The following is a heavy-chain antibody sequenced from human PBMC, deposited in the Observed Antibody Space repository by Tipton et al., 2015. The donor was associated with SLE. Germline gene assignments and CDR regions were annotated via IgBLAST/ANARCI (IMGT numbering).Heavy chain of an antibody. D-gene: IGHD1-1*01. V-gene: IGHV1-46*01. Sequence: QLVQSGAEVKKPGASVKVSCKASGYTFTSYYIHWVRRAPGQGLEWLGIINPSGGRTSYAQKVQGRVTMTRDTSTSTVYMELSSRGPEDTAVYYCARVQQSGDAFDIWGQGTMVTVSS. CDR1: GYTFTSYY. CDR2: INPSGGRT. J-gene: IGHJ3*02. CDR3: ARVQQSGDAFDI.